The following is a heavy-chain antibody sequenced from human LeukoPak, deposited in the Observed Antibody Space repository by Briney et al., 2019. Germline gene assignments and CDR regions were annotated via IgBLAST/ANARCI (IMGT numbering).Heavy chain of an antibody. J-gene: IGHJ4*02. CDR3: AKDNIAARPWFDY. D-gene: IGHD6-6*01. Sequence: GGSLRLSCAASGFTFSSYGKHWVGQAPGKGLEWVAFIRYDGSNKYYADSVKGRFTTSRDNSKNTLYLQMNSLRAEDTAVYYCAKDNIAARPWFDYWGQGTLVTVSS. CDR2: IRYDGSNK. CDR1: GFTFSSYG. V-gene: IGHV3-30*02.